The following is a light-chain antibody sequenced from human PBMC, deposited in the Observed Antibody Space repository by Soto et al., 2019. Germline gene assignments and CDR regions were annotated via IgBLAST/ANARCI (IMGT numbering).Light chain of an antibody. Sequence: SALTQPRSVSGSPGQSVTISCTGTSNDVGYYNYVSWYQQHPGKGPKLLIYDVYKRPSGVPARFSGSKSGNTASLTISGLQAEDEADYHCCSEAGSYTLLFGGGTKLTVL. V-gene: IGLV2-11*01. CDR3: CSEAGSYTLL. CDR1: SNDVGYYNY. CDR2: DVY. J-gene: IGLJ2*01.